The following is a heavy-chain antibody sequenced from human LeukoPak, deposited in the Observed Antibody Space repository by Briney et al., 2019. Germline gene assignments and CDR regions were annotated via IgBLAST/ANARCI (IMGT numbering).Heavy chain of an antibody. CDR1: TFSSYA. CDR3: ARHLGSSSWFDY. V-gene: IGHV4-39*01. Sequence: TFSSYAMSWVRQPPGKGLEWIGGIYYTGSAYYYPSLRSRVTISVDTSKNQFSLKLSSVTAAATAVYYCARHLGSSSWFDYWGQGTLVTLSS. CDR2: IYYTGSA. D-gene: IGHD6-13*01. J-gene: IGHJ4*02.